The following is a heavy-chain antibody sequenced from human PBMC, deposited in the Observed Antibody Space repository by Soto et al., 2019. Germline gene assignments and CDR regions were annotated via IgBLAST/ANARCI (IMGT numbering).Heavy chain of an antibody. J-gene: IGHJ6*02. CDR2: ISYDGSDK. D-gene: IGHD1-7*01. V-gene: IGHV3-33*08. CDR3: ARDKDRLQLGGNYHYILDV. CDR1: GFTFSSYG. Sequence: PGGSLRLSCAASGFTFSSYGMHWVRQAPGKGLEWVAVISYDGSDKYYADSVKGRFTISRDNSNNTLYLQMDSLRADDTAVYYFARDKDRLQLGGNYHYILDVWGQGTTVTVSS.